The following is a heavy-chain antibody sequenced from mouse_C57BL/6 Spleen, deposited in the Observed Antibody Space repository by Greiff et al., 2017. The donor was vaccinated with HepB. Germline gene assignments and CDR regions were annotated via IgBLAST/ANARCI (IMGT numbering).Heavy chain of an antibody. CDR3: ARRGDWLYFDY. CDR2: INPNNGGT. Sequence: EVQLQQSGPELVKPGASVKIPCKASGYTFTDYNMAWVKQSHGKSLEWIGDINPNNGGTIYNQKFKGKATLTVDKSSSTAYMELRSLTSEDTAVYYCARRGDWLYFDYWGQGTTLTVSS. D-gene: IGHD2-2*01. V-gene: IGHV1-18*01. CDR1: GYTFTDYN. J-gene: IGHJ2*01.